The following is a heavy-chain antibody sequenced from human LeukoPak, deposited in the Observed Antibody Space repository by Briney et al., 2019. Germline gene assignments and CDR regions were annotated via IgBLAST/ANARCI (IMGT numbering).Heavy chain of an antibody. D-gene: IGHD6-19*01. CDR3: ARVSLVAGPFYIDY. J-gene: IGHJ4*02. CDR1: GGSISSGGYS. Sequence: SQTLSLTCAVSGGSISSGGYSWSWIRQPPGKGLEWIGHIYHSGSTYYNPSLKSRVTISVDRSKNQFSLKLSSVTAADTAVYYCARVSLVAGPFYIDYWGQGTLVTVSS. V-gene: IGHV4-30-2*01. CDR2: IYHSGST.